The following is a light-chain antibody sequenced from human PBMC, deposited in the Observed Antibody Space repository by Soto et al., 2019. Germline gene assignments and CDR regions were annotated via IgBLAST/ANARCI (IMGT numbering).Light chain of an antibody. CDR3: QSYDSSLSGWV. J-gene: IGLJ3*02. Sequence: QSVLTQPPSVSGAPGQRVTISCTGSSSNIGAGYDVHWYQQLPGTAPKLLIYGNSNRPSGVPDRFSGSKSGTSASRAITGLQAEDEADDYCQSYDSSLSGWVFGGGTKLTVL. V-gene: IGLV1-40*01. CDR1: SSNIGAGYD. CDR2: GNS.